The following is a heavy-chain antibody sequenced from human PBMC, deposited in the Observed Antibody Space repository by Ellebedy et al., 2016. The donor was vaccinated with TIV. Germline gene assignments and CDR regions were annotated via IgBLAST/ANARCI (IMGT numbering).Heavy chain of an antibody. D-gene: IGHD5/OR15-5a*01. CDR1: GYTFTKYG. CDR2: ISGYNGDT. J-gene: IGHJ5*02. Sequence: ASVKVSCKASGYTFTKYGISWVRQAPGQGLEWMGWISGYNGDTNYAQKFQGRVTMTIETSKNTVYMELRNLSFDDTAVYYCTRGFYEKFDPWGQGTPVTVS. V-gene: IGHV1-18*04. CDR3: TRGFYEKFDP.